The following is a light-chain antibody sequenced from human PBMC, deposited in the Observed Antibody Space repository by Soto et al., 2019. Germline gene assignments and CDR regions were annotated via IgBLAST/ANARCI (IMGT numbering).Light chain of an antibody. CDR2: DAS. Sequence: DIQMTQSPSTLSASVGDRVTITCRASQSISSWLAWYQQKPGKAPKVLIYDASSLESGDPSRFSGSGSGTEFTLTISSLQPDDFATYYYQQYNSYYTFGQGTKLEIK. CDR1: QSISSW. CDR3: QQYNSYYT. J-gene: IGKJ2*01. V-gene: IGKV1-5*01.